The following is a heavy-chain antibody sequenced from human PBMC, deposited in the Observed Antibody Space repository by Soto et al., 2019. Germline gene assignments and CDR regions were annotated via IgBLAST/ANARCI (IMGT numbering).Heavy chain of an antibody. J-gene: IGHJ5*02. CDR2: IYYSGST. D-gene: IGHD4-17*01. V-gene: IGHV4-39*01. CDR3: ARTSILRVLSFDP. CDR1: GGSISSSSYY. Sequence: PSETLSLTCTVSGGSISSSSYYWGWIRQPPGKGLEWIGSIYYSGSTYYNPSLKSRVTISVDTSKNQFSLKLSSVTAADTAVYYCARTSILRVLSFDPWGQGTLVTVSS.